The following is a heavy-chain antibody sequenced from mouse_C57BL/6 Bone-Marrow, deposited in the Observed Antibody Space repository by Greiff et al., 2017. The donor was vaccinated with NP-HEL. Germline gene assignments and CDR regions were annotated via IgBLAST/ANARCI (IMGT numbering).Heavy chain of an antibody. CDR2: IYPRSGNT. D-gene: IGHD1-1*01. J-gene: IGHJ1*03. V-gene: IGHV1-81*01. CDR3: ARGYYYGSSLNWYFEV. Sequence: VKLMESGAELARPGASVKLSCKASGYTFTSYGISWVKQRTGQGLEWIGEIYPRSGNTYYNEKFKGKATLTADKSSSTAYMELRSLTSEDSAVYFCARGYYYGSSLNWYFEVWGTETTVTASS. CDR1: GYTFTSYG.